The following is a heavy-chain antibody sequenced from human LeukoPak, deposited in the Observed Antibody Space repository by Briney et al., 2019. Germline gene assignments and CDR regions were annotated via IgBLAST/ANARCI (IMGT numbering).Heavy chain of an antibody. CDR1: GGSISNYY. V-gene: IGHV4-4*07. CDR3: ARDNDYYDSSGYPGSFDT. Sequence: SETLSLTCTVSGGSISNYYWSWIRQPAGKGLEWIGRIYTSGSTNYNPSLKSRVTMSVDTSKNQFSLKLTSVTAADTAVYYCARDNDYYDSSGYPGSFDTWGQGILVTVSS. D-gene: IGHD3-22*01. CDR2: IYTSGST. J-gene: IGHJ4*02.